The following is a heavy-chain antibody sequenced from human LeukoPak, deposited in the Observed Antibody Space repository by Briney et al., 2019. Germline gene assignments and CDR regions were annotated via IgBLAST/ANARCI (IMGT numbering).Heavy chain of an antibody. CDR1: GFTFSSYG. Sequence: GGSLRLSCAASGFTFSSYGMHWVRQAPGKGLEWVAVISYDGSNKYYADSVKGRFTISSDNSKNTLYLQMNSLRAEDTAVYYCARSYSDAFDIWGQGTMVTVSS. J-gene: IGHJ3*02. CDR3: ARSYSDAFDI. V-gene: IGHV3-30*03. D-gene: IGHD1-26*01. CDR2: ISYDGSNK.